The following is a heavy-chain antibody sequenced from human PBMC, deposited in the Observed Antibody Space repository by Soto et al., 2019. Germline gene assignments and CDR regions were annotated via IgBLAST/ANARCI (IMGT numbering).Heavy chain of an antibody. J-gene: IGHJ4*02. CDR1: GVTVSSNY. CDR2: IYSGGST. CDR3: ARDAGFFEY. Sequence: GGSLRLSCAASGVTVSSNYMSWVRQAPGKGLEWVAVIYSGGSTDYADSVKGRFTISRDNSKNSLYLQMNSLRADDTAVYYCARDAGFFEYWGQGTQVTVSS. V-gene: IGHV3-66*01.